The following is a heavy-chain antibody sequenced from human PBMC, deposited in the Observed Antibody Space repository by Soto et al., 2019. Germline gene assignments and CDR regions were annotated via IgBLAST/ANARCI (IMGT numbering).Heavy chain of an antibody. Sequence: SETLSLTCSVSGGSMSEYFWSWIRQSPGKGLEWIGYIYYLGSTDYNPSLKSRVTISVDTSKRQFSLRLTSVTAADTAVYYCARDGYDGSGSPYPAYWGPGXQVTVSS. CDR2: IYYLGST. CDR3: ARDGYDGSGSPYPAY. V-gene: IGHV4-59*01. D-gene: IGHD3-10*01. CDR1: GGSMSEYF. J-gene: IGHJ4*02.